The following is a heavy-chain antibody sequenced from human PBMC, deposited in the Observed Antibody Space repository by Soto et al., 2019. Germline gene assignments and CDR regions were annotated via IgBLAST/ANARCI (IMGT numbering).Heavy chain of an antibody. Sequence: QVQLVESGGGVVQPGTSLRLSCAASGFTFSSFGIHWVRQAPGKGLEWVAVTWYEGSHKYYADFAKGRFTISRDNSKNMVYLQMSSLRGEDTAVYYCARASPIWSQVDYWGQGTLVTVSS. V-gene: IGHV3-33*01. CDR2: TWYEGSHK. J-gene: IGHJ4*02. D-gene: IGHD3-3*01. CDR1: GFTFSSFG. CDR3: ARASPIWSQVDY.